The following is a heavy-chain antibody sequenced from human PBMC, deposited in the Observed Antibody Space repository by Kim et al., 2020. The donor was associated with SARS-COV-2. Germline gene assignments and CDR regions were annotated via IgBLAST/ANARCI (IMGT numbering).Heavy chain of an antibody. CDR1: GTSISSNSDY. J-gene: IGHJ3*02. Sequence: SETLSLTCTVSGTSISSNSDYWGWIRQPPGKGLEWIGSINYSGSTYYNSSLKSRVTISVDTSKNQFSLKLRSVIAADTAVYYCARVFTRGAFDIWGQGTMVTVSS. V-gene: IGHV4-39*01. CDR2: INYSGST. D-gene: IGHD2-2*01. CDR3: ARVFTRGAFDI.